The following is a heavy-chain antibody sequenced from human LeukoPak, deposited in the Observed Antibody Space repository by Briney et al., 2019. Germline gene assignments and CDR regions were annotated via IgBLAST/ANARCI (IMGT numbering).Heavy chain of an antibody. CDR1: GGSISSYY. CDR3: AQGGRTYYF. V-gene: IGHV4-59*01. D-gene: IGHD3-10*01. CDR2: IYYSGST. Sequence: SETLSLTCTVSGGSISSYYWSWIRQPPGKGLEWIGYIYYSGSTNYNPSLKSRVTISVDTSKNQFSLKLSSVTAADTAVYYRAQGGRTYYFWGQGILVTVSS. J-gene: IGHJ4*02.